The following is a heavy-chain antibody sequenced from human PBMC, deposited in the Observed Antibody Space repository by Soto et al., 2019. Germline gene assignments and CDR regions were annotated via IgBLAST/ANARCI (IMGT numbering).Heavy chain of an antibody. Sequence: PGGSLRLSGAASGFTFSNYNMVWVRQAPGKGLEWVSSISGSGSDIYYADSLKGRVSISRDNAKNTAYLQMDSLRADDTAVYFCAREPDRYDLFYSCLDVGGQGTRSPSP. V-gene: IGHV3-21*06. CDR2: ISGSGSDI. D-gene: IGHD5-12*01. CDR3: AREPDRYDLFYSCLDV. CDR1: GFTFSNYN. J-gene: IGHJ6*02.